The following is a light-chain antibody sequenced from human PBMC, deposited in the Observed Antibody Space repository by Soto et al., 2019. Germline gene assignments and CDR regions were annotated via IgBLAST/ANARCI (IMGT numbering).Light chain of an antibody. J-gene: IGKJ3*01. Sequence: EIVMTQSPATLSVSPGERATLSCRASQSISSNLAWYQQKPGQAPRLLIYGASTRATGIPATFSGSGSGTEFTLTINSLQSEDFAVYYRQQYNNWPFTFGPGTKVDIK. CDR1: QSISSN. CDR3: QQYNNWPFT. V-gene: IGKV3-15*01. CDR2: GAS.